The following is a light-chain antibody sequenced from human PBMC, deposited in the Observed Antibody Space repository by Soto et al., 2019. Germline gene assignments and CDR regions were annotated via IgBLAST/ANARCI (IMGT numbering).Light chain of an antibody. V-gene: IGKV3-11*01. CDR1: QSVSNS. J-gene: IGKJ5*01. CDR3: QQRSNRPLT. Sequence: EIVLTQSPATLSLSPGERATLSCRASQSVSNSLAWYHQKPGQAPRLLIYDASNRATGIPARFSGSGSGTDFTLTISNLEPEDFAIYFCQQRSNRPLTFGQGTRLEIK. CDR2: DAS.